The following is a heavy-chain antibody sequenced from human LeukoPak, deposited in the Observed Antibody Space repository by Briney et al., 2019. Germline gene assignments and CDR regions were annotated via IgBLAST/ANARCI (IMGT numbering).Heavy chain of an antibody. CDR2: INPILGIT. V-gene: IGHV1-69*04. CDR3: ASAYCGGDCPFDY. J-gene: IGHJ4*02. Sequence: SVKVSCKASGGTFSSYAISWVRQAPGQGLEWMGRINPILGITNYAQKFQGRVTITADKSTSTAYMELSSLRSEDTAVYYCASAYCGGDCPFDYWGQGTLVTVS. CDR1: GGTFSSYA. D-gene: IGHD2-21*02.